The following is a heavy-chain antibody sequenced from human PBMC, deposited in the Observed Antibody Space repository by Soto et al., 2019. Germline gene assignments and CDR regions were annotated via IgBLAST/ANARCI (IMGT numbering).Heavy chain of an antibody. CDR2: IIPIFGTA. CDR1: GGTFSSYA. D-gene: IGHD5-18*01. Sequence: SVKVSCKASGGTFSSYAISWVRQAPGQGLEWMGGIIPIFGTANYAQKFQGRVTITADESTSTAYMELSSLRSEDTAVYYCARRGYSYGPQRPRYYYYGMDVWGQATTVTVSS. CDR3: ARRGYSYGPQRPRYYYYGMDV. V-gene: IGHV1-69*13. J-gene: IGHJ6*02.